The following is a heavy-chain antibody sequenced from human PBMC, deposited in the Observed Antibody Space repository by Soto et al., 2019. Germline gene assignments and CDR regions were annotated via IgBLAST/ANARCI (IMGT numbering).Heavy chain of an antibody. Sequence: EVQLLESGGGLVQPGGSLRLSCAASGFTFSSYAMSWVRQAPGKGLEWVSAISGSGGSTYYADSVKGRFTISRDNSKNTLYLQMNSLRAEDTAVYYCAKTSTPHYYLKTLGAFDIWGQGTMVTVSS. CDR3: AKTSTPHYYLKTLGAFDI. CDR2: ISGSGGST. D-gene: IGHD3-22*01. J-gene: IGHJ3*02. CDR1: GFTFSSYA. V-gene: IGHV3-23*01.